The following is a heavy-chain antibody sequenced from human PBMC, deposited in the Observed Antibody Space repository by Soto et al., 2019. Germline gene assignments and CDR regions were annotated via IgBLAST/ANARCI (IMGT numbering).Heavy chain of an antibody. D-gene: IGHD6-13*01. CDR3: ARDDVAAAGIDY. V-gene: IGHV4-34*01. CDR1: GGSFSGYY. Sequence: QVQLQQWGAGLLKPSETLSLTCAVYGGSFSGYYWSWISQPPGKGLEWIGEINHSGSTNYNPSLKSRVTISVDTSKNQFALKLSSVTAADTAVYYCARDDVAAAGIDYWGQGTLVTVSS. J-gene: IGHJ4*02. CDR2: INHSGST.